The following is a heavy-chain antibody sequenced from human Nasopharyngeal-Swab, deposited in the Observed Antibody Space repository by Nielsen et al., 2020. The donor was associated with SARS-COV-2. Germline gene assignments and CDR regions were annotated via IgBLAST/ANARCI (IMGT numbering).Heavy chain of an antibody. V-gene: IGHV3-74*01. Sequence: GESLKISCAASGFTFSSYWMHWVRQAPGKGLVWVARIKSDGSSTSYADSVKGQFTISRDNAKNTLYLQMNSLRAEDTAVYYCARAYYLDSWGQGTLVTVSS. CDR1: GFTFSSYW. CDR3: ARAYYLDS. J-gene: IGHJ4*02. CDR2: IKSDGSST.